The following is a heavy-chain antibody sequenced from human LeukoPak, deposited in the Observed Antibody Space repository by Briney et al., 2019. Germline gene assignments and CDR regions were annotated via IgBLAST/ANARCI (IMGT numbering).Heavy chain of an antibody. CDR1: GFTFSNYW. CDR3: AGEWKVGGSTLSFDS. V-gene: IGHV3-7*03. D-gene: IGHD1-26*01. CDR2: IKQDGSDK. Sequence: PGGSLRLSCAVSGFTFSNYWMTWVRQAPGKGLEWVANIKQDGSDKYYVDSVKGRFTISRDNSKGTLYMQVNSLRAEDTAIYYCAGEWKVGGSTLSFDSWGQGTLVTVSS. J-gene: IGHJ4*02.